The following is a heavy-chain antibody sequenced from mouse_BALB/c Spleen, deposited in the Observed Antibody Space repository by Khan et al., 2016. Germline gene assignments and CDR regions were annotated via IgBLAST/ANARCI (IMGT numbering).Heavy chain of an antibody. CDR3: ARGGSSYSSSAY. CDR1: GYTFTSYW. J-gene: IGHJ3*01. CDR2: IYPGDGDT. V-gene: IGHV1-87*01. Sequence: QVQLQQSGAELARPGASVKLSCTASGYTFTSYWMQWVKQRPGQGLEWIGTIYPGDGDTRYTQKFKGKATLTADKSSSTAYMQLSSLASEDFAVYYGARGGSSYSSSAYWGQGTLVTVSA. D-gene: IGHD1-1*01.